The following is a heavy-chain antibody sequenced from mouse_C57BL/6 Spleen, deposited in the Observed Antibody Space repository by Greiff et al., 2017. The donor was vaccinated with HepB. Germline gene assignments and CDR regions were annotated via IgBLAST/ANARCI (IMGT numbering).Heavy chain of an antibody. J-gene: IGHJ4*01. CDR3: ARSEAQLSLRMDY. D-gene: IGHD3-2*02. CDR2: IDPSDSET. Sequence: QVQLQQPGAELVRPGSSVKLSCKASGYTFTSYWMHWVKQRPIQGLEWIGNIDPSDSETHYNQKFKDKATLTVDKSYSTAYMQLSSLTSEDSAVYYCARSEAQLSLRMDYWGQGTSVTVSS. CDR1: GYTFTSYW. V-gene: IGHV1-52*01.